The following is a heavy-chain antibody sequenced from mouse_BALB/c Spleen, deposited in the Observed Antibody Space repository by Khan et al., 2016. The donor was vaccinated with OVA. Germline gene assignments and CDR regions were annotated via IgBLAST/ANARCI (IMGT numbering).Heavy chain of an antibody. CDR2: ISYSGST. J-gene: IGHJ2*01. D-gene: IGHD1-2*01. V-gene: IGHV3-2*02. Sequence: VQLQQPGPGLVKPSQSLSLTCTVTGYSITSGYGWNWIRQFPGNKLEWMGYISYSGSTNYNPSLKSRISITRDTSKNQFFLQLNSVTTEETATYYCARTARIKYWGQGTTLTVSS. CDR1: GYSITSGYG. CDR3: ARTARIKY.